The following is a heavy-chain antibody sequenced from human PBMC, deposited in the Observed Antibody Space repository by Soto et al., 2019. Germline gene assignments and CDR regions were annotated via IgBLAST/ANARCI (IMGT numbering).Heavy chain of an antibody. Sequence: TLSLPCAVSGGSISSGGYSWSWIRQPPGKGLEWIGYIYHSGSPYYNPSLKSRVTIVADTSTNRFFLNLKSVTATDTAVYYCAKTPSGWYDSWGQGTLVTVSS. CDR3: AKTPSGWYDS. J-gene: IGHJ5*01. D-gene: IGHD1-26*01. CDR2: IYHSGSP. CDR1: GGSISSGGYS. V-gene: IGHV4-30-2*03.